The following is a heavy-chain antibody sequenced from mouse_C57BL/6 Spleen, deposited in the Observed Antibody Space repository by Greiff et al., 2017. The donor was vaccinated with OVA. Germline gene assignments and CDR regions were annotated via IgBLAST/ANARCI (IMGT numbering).Heavy chain of an antibody. Sequence: GGGLVQPKGSLKLSCAASGFSFNTYAMNWVRQAPGKGLEWVARIRSKSNNYATYYADSVKDRFTISRDDSESMLYLQMNNLKTEDTAMYYCVRHEGWLPPYYAMDYWGQGTSVTVSS. CDR3: VRHEGWLPPYYAMDY. D-gene: IGHD2-3*01. J-gene: IGHJ4*01. V-gene: IGHV10-1*01. CDR1: GFSFNTYA. CDR2: IRSKSNNYAT.